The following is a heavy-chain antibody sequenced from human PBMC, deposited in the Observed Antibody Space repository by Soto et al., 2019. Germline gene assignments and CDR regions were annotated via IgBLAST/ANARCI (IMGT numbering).Heavy chain of an antibody. CDR1: GFTFSSYA. Sequence: EVQLLESGGGLVQPGGSLRLSCAASGFTFSSYAMSWVRQAPGKGLEWVSAISGSGGSTYYADSVKGRFTISRDNSKNTLYLQMNSLRAEDTAVDYCAKDKDGSGWYQDAFDIWGQGTMVTVSS. J-gene: IGHJ3*02. D-gene: IGHD6-19*01. V-gene: IGHV3-23*01. CDR2: ISGSGGST. CDR3: AKDKDGSGWYQDAFDI.